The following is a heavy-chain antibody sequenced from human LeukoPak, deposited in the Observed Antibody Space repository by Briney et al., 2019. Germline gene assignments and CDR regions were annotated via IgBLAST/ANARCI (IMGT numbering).Heavy chain of an antibody. CDR2: IKQDGSEK. D-gene: IGHD1-26*01. J-gene: IGHJ4*02. V-gene: IGHV3-7*03. CDR1: GFTFSSYR. Sequence: GGSLRLSCADSGFTFSSYRMSWVRQAPGKGLEWVANIKQDGSEKYYVDSVKGRFTISRDNAKNTLYLQMNSLRVEDTAVYYCVKDRVGTWEPIDYWGQGTLVTVSS. CDR3: VKDRVGTWEPIDY.